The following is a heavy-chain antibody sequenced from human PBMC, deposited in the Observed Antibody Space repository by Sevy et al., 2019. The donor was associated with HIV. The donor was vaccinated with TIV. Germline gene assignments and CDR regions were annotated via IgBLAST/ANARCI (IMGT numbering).Heavy chain of an antibody. V-gene: IGHV3-20*01. D-gene: IGHD3-22*01. CDR3: ARRIRYDSSGYGFYFDH. CDR2: INWNGGNT. Sequence: GGSLRLSCAASGFTFDDYGMTWVRQAPGKGLEWVSGINWNGGNTGYADSVKGRFTISRDNAKNSLYLQMISLRAEDTALYHCARRIRYDSSGYGFYFDHWGQGTLVTVSS. J-gene: IGHJ4*02. CDR1: GFTFDDYG.